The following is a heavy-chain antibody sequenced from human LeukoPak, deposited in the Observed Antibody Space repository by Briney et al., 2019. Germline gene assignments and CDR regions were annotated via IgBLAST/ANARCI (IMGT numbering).Heavy chain of an antibody. CDR3: ARPMGADGAFDI. CDR2: ISYDGSNK. V-gene: IGHV3-30-3*01. CDR1: GFTFSSYA. J-gene: IGHJ3*02. D-gene: IGHD1-26*01. Sequence: GRSLRLSCAASGFTFSSYAMHWVRQAPGKGLEWVAVISYDGSNKYYADSVKGRFTISRDNSENTLYLQMNSLRAEDTAVYYCARPMGADGAFDIWGQGTMVTVSS.